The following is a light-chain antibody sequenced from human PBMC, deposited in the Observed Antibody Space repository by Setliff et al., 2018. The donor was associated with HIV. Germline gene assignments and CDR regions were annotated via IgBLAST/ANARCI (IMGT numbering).Light chain of an antibody. CDR2: EVS. V-gene: IGLV2-18*02. J-gene: IGLJ1*01. Sequence: QSALTQPPSVSGSPGQSVTISCTGTSSDIDSYNRVSWYHQPPGATPKLIIYEVSNRPSGVPDRFSGSKSGNTASLTISGLQPEDEADYYCASHRDTNTLEVFGTGTKVTVL. CDR3: ASHRDTNTLEV. CDR1: SSDIDSYNR.